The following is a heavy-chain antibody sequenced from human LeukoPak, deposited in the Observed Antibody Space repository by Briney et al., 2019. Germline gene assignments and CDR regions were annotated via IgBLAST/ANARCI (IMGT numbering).Heavy chain of an antibody. D-gene: IGHD3-22*01. CDR2: ISDSGGRT. J-gene: IGHJ4*02. CDR1: GFTFSNYA. V-gene: IGHV3-23*01. Sequence: GGSLRLSCAASGFTFSNYAMSWVRQAPGKGLEWVSAISDSGGRTYYADSVKGRFTISRDNSKNTLYLQMNGLRAEDTAVYYCVRGSSGYLDYWGQGTLVTVSS. CDR3: VRGSSGYLDY.